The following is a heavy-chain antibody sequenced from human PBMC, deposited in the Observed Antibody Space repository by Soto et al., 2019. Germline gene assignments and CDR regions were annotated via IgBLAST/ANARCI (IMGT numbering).Heavy chain of an antibody. CDR2: INHSGGT. CDR3: ARDLQLPLDY. CDR1: GGSFSGYY. V-gene: IGHV4-34*01. Sequence: SETLSLTCAVYGGSFSGYYWSWIRQPPGKGLEWIGEINHSGGTNYNPSLKSRVTISVDTSKTQFSLNLSSVTAADTAVYYCARDLQLPLDYWGQGTLVTVSS. D-gene: IGHD1-1*01. J-gene: IGHJ4*02.